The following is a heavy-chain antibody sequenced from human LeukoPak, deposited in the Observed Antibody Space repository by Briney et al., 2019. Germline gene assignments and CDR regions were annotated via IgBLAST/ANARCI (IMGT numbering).Heavy chain of an antibody. CDR3: ARDQWELPLGAFDI. V-gene: IGHV3-48*02. Sequence: PGGSLRLSCAASGFTFSTYVMNWVRQAPGKGLEWVSYISSSSTIYYADSVKGRFTISRDNAKNSLYLQMNSLRDEDTAVYYCARDQWELPLGAFDIWGQGTMVTVSS. CDR1: GFTFSTYV. CDR2: ISSSSTI. J-gene: IGHJ3*02. D-gene: IGHD1-26*01.